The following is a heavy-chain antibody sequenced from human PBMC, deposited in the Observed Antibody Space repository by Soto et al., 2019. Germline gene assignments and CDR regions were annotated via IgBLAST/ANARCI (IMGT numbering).Heavy chain of an antibody. CDR1: GFTFSSYA. J-gene: IGHJ6*02. Sequence: PGGSLRLSCAASGFTFSSYAMSWVRQAPGKGLEWVSAIGGSGGSTYYADSVKGRFTTSRDNSKNTLYLQMNSLRAEDTAVYYCAKVRSGEPGNGMDVWGQGTTVTVSS. D-gene: IGHD3-10*01. CDR2: IGGSGGST. CDR3: AKVRSGEPGNGMDV. V-gene: IGHV3-23*01.